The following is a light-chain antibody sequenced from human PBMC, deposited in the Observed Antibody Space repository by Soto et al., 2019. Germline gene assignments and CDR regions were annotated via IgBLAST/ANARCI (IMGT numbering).Light chain of an antibody. V-gene: IGKV3-15*01. CDR3: QQYNDWPLT. Sequence: EKVMTQSPAALSVSPGERATLSCRASQSVNSNLAWYQRKPGQAPRLLLYGAATRATGIPARFSGSASGTAFTLTISSLQSEDSAVYYCQQYNDWPLTFGGGTKVEIQ. CDR1: QSVNSN. J-gene: IGKJ4*01. CDR2: GAA.